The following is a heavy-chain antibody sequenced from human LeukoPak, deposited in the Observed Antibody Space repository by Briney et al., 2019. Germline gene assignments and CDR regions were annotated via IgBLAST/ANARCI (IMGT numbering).Heavy chain of an antibody. CDR1: GFTFDDYA. D-gene: IGHD2-15*01. V-gene: IGHV3-9*01. CDR2: ISWNSGSI. J-gene: IGHJ4*02. CDR3: ARDPLGGNRPPFDY. Sequence: GGSLRLSCAASGFTFDDYAMHWVRQAPGKGLEWVSAISWNSGSIGYADSVKGRFTISRDNAKNSLYLQMNSLRAEDTAVYYCARDPLGGNRPPFDYWGQGTLVTVSS.